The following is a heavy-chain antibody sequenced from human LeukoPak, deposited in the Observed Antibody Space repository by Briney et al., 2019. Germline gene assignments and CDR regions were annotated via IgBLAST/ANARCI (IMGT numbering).Heavy chain of an antibody. J-gene: IGHJ4*02. CDR2: INPSGGST. D-gene: IGHD3-22*01. Sequence: ASAKVSRKASGYTFTGYYMHWVRQAPGPGLEWMGIINPSGGSTSYAQKFQGRVTMNKATYTKTVYMEPGSLGSEDPAVYYCGSQGVVCFYFGYWGQGALVTVSS. CDR1: GYTFTGYY. V-gene: IGHV1-46*01. CDR3: GSQGVVCFYFGY.